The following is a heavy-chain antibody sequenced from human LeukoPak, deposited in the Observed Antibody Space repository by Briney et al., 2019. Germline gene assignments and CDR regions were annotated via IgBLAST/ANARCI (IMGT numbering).Heavy chain of an antibody. D-gene: IGHD7-27*01. J-gene: IGHJ4*02. Sequence: GGSLRLSCAASGFTFSNYEMNWVRQAPGKGLEWVSYISSGGSGKDYADSVKGRFTISRDNAKNSLYLQMNSLTTEDTAIYYCTTVTWGASDNWGQGTLVTVSS. V-gene: IGHV3-48*03. CDR2: ISSGGSGK. CDR1: GFTFSNYE. CDR3: TTVTWGASDN.